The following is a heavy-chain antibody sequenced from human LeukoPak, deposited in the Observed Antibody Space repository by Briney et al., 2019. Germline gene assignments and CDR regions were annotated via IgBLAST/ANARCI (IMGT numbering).Heavy chain of an antibody. CDR3: AKDSVSGSFYGYFDY. D-gene: IGHD1-26*01. V-gene: IGHV3-74*01. CDR1: GFTFRGYW. J-gene: IGHJ4*02. CDR2: VNSDGIIT. Sequence: GGSLRLSCAASGFTFRGYWMHWVRQAPGKGLVWVSRVNSDGIITTYADSVKGRFTISRDNAENTLYLQMNSLRGEDTAFYYCAKDSVSGSFYGYFDYWGQGTLVTVSS.